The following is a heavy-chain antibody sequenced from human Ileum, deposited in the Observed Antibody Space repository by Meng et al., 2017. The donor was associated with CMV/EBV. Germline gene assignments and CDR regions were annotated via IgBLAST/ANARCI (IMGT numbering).Heavy chain of an antibody. V-gene: IGHV4-30-4*08. CDR3: VRQVVAASFDY. D-gene: IGHD2-15*01. CDR2: IYYSGSP. CDR1: GGYITSGNYY. J-gene: IGHJ4*02. Sequence: QLRLQALGPGLVKPSQTLSLTCTVSGGYITSGNYYWSWIRQPPGRGLEWIGYIYYSGSPYYKPSLKSRVTISLDTSKNQFSLNLRSVTATDSAVYYCVRQVVAASFDYWGQGALVTVSS.